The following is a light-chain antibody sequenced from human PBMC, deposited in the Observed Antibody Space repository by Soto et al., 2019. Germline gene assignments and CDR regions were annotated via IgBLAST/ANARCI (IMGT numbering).Light chain of an antibody. CDR1: QSVASSY. CDR3: QLYTT. CDR2: GAS. Sequence: EIVLTQSPGTLAFSPGERGTLSCRASQSVASSYLAWYQQKPGQAPRLLIYGASTRATGIPDRFSGSGSGTDFTLTISRLEPEDFAVYYCQLYTTFGQGTKVDIK. J-gene: IGKJ1*01. V-gene: IGKV3-20*01.